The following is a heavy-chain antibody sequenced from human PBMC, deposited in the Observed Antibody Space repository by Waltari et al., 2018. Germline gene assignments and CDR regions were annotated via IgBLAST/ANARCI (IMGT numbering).Heavy chain of an antibody. CDR1: GGSFSGYY. Sequence: QVQLQQWGAGLLKPSETLSLTCAVYGGSFSGYYWSWIRQPPGKGLEWIGEINHSGSTNYNPSLKSRVTISVDTSKNQFSLKLSSVTAADTAVYYCARGWFGEFQYYDYWGQGTLVTVSS. J-gene: IGHJ4*02. D-gene: IGHD3-10*01. V-gene: IGHV4-34*01. CDR3: ARGWFGEFQYYDY. CDR2: INHSGST.